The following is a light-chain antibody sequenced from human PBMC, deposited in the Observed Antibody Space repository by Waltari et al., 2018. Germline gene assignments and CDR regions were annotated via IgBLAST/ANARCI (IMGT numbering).Light chain of an antibody. CDR3: SSYTTSRTYV. CDR1: NSDLGSYNF. J-gene: IGLJ1*01. CDR2: EVT. Sequence: QSALTQPASVSGSPGQSITIPCTGTNSDLGSYNFVSWFQQHPGEAPKLMIYEVTNRPSGVSNRFSGSKSGNTASLIISGLQGEDEADYYCSSYTTSRTYVFGTGTKVTVL. V-gene: IGLV2-14*01.